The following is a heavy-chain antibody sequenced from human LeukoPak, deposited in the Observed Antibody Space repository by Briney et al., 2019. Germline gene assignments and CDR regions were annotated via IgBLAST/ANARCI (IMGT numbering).Heavy chain of an antibody. V-gene: IGHV3-23*01. D-gene: IGHD5-12*01. CDR2: ISGSGGST. CDR3: AKDYERWLRARDFDY. CDR1: GFTFSSYE. J-gene: IGHJ4*02. Sequence: GGSLRLSCAASGFTFSSYEMNWVRQAPGKGLEWVSAISGSGGSTYYADSVKGRFTISRDNSKNTLYLQMNSLRAEDTAVYYCAKDYERWLRARDFDYWGQGTLVTVSS.